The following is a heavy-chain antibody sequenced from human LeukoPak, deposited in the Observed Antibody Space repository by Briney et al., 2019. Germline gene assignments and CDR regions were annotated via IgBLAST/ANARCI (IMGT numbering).Heavy chain of an antibody. V-gene: IGHV3-48*01. CDR2: ISSSSSAR. CDR1: GFTFSNHS. J-gene: IGHJ4*02. Sequence: GGSLRLPCAASGFTFSNHSMNWVRQAPGKGLEWISYISSSSSARYYAGSVKGRFIISRDDASNSLYLQMNSLRAEDTAIYYCARMSGSRFPGYWGQGALVTVSS. CDR3: ARMSGSRFPGY. D-gene: IGHD3-3*01.